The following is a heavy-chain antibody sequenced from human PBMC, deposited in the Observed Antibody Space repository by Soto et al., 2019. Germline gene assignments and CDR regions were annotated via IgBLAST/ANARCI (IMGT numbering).Heavy chain of an antibody. J-gene: IGHJ5*02. Sequence: SETLSLTCTVSGGSISSSSYYWGWIRQPPGKGLEWIGSIYYSGSTYYNTSLKSRVNISVDTSKNQFSMKLSSVTAADTALYYCARVIAATDTISVWFDPWGQGTLVTVSS. D-gene: IGHD6-13*01. CDR1: GGSISSSSYY. CDR3: ARVIAATDTISVWFDP. CDR2: IYYSGST. V-gene: IGHV4-39*07.